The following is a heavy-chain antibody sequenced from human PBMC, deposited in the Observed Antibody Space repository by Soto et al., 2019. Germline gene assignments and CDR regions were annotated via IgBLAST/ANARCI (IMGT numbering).Heavy chain of an antibody. J-gene: IGHJ3*02. D-gene: IGHD2-2*01. CDR2: IYYSGST. CDR3: ARGDCSSTRCYEYAFDI. V-gene: IGHV4-59*08. Sequence: SETLSLTCTVSGGSISSYYWSWIRQPPGKGLEWIGYIYYSGSTNYNPSLKSRVTISVDTSKNQFSLKLSSVTAADTAVYYCARGDCSSTRCYEYAFDIWGQGKMVTVSS. CDR1: GGSISSYY.